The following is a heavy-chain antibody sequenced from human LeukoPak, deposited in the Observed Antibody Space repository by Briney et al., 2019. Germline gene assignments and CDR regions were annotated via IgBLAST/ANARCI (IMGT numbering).Heavy chain of an antibody. CDR1: GYTFTGYY. D-gene: IGHD2-2*01. Sequence: GASVKVSCKASGYTFTGYYMHWVRQAPGQGLEWMGWINPNSGGTNYAQKFQGRVTMTRDTSISPAYMELSRLRSDDTAVYYCARGGGSSQGTAWFDPWGQGTLVTVSS. CDR2: INPNSGGT. V-gene: IGHV1-2*02. J-gene: IGHJ5*02. CDR3: ARGGGSSQGTAWFDP.